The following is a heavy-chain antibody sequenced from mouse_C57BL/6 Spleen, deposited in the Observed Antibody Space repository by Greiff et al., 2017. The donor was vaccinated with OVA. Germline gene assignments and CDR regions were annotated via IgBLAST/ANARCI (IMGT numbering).Heavy chain of an antibody. CDR3: ARDDGYYLFAY. CDR2: INYDGSST. Sequence: DVKLVESEGGLVQPGSSMKLSCTASGFTFSDYYMAWVRQVPEKGLEWVANINYDGSSTYYLDSLKSRFIISRDNAKNILYLQMSSLKSEDTATYYCARDDGYYLFAYWGQGTLVTVSA. D-gene: IGHD2-3*01. V-gene: IGHV5-16*01. J-gene: IGHJ3*01. CDR1: GFTFSDYY.